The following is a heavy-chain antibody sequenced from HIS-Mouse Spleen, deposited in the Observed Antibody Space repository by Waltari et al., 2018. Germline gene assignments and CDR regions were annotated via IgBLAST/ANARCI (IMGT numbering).Heavy chain of an antibody. Sequence: QLQLQESGPGLVKPSETLSLTCTVSGGSISSSSYYWGWIRQPPGKGLEWMGRFYYSGNTYSNPSLKSRVTISVDTSKNQFSLKLSSVTAADTAVYYCAREIPYSSSWYDWYFDLWGRGTLVTVSS. V-gene: IGHV4-39*07. CDR1: GGSISSSSYY. CDR3: AREIPYSSSWYDWYFDL. J-gene: IGHJ2*01. D-gene: IGHD6-13*01. CDR2: FYYSGNT.